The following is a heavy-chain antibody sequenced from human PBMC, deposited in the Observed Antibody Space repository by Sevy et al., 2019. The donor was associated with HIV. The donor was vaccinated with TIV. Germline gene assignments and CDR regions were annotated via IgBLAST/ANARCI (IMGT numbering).Heavy chain of an antibody. J-gene: IGHJ6*03. CDR3: AKDPIKTHGDPNYYYYYMDV. D-gene: IGHD4-17*01. V-gene: IGHV3-23*01. Sequence: GGSLRLSCAASGFTFSSYAMSWVRQAPGKGLEWVSAISGSGGSTYYADSVKGRFTISRDNSKNTLYLQMTSLRAEDTAVYYCAKDPIKTHGDPNYYYYYMDVWGKGTTVTVSS. CDR2: ISGSGGST. CDR1: GFTFSSYA.